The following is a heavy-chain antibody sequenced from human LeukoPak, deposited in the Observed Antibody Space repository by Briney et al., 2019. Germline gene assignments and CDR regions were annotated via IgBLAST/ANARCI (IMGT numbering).Heavy chain of an antibody. J-gene: IGHJ4*02. CDR2: ISYDGSNK. Sequence: GGSLRLSCAASGFTFSSYAMHWVRQAPGKGLEWVAVISYDGSNKYYADSVKGRFTISRDNSKNTLYLQMNSLRAEDTAVYYCSSGLYYFDYWGQGTLVTVSS. D-gene: IGHD3-16*01. CDR1: GFTFSSYA. V-gene: IGHV3-30-3*01. CDR3: SSGLYYFDY.